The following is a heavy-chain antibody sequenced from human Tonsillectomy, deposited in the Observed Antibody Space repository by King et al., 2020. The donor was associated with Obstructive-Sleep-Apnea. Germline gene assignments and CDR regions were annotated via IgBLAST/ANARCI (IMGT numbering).Heavy chain of an antibody. V-gene: IGHV3-7*01. CDR3: AREYWGPDY. D-gene: IGHD3-16*01. CDR2: IKQDGSVK. J-gene: IGHJ4*02. CDR1: GFTFSSYW. Sequence: VQLVESGGGLVQPGGSVRLSCGASGFTFSSYWMTWVRQAPGKGLEWVANIKQDGSVKNYEDSVKGRFTISRDNAKKSVVLQMNSLTAEDTAVYYCAREYWGPDYWGQGTLVTVSS.